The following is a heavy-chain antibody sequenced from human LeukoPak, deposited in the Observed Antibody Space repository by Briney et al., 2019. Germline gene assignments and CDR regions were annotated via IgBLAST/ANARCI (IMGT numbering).Heavy chain of an antibody. Sequence: QPGGSLRLSCAASGFTFSNDGMHWVRQAPGRGLEWVALISYDGSDKHYADSVKGRFTVSRDNSKNTLYLQMNSLSRDDTAVYYCVGVGGYDCSGFLDYWGQGTLVTVSS. V-gene: IGHV3-30*03. CDR1: GFTFSNDG. CDR3: VGVGGYDCSGFLDY. J-gene: IGHJ4*02. CDR2: ISYDGSDK. D-gene: IGHD3-22*01.